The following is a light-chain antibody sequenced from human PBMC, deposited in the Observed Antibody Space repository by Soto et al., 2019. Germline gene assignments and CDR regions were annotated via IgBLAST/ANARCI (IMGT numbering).Light chain of an antibody. J-gene: IGLJ3*02. V-gene: IGLV2-14*01. CDR1: SSDVGGYNY. CDR3: SSYTSRSTLV. CDR2: EVS. Sequence: QSVLTQPASVSGSPGQSITMSCTGTSSDVGGYNYVSWYQHHPGKAPKLMIYEVSNRPSGVSNRFSGSKSGNTASLTISGLQAEDEADYYCSSYTSRSTLVFGGGTKLTVL.